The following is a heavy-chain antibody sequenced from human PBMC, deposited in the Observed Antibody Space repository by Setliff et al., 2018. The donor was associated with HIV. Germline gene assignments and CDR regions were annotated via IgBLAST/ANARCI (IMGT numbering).Heavy chain of an antibody. CDR3: VRGFCSSTTCYEDYYYMDV. D-gene: IGHD2-2*01. CDR2: IYYSGNT. CDR1: GGSIRSHY. V-gene: IGHV4-59*11. J-gene: IGHJ6*03. Sequence: PSETLSLTCTVSGGSIRSHYWSWIRQPPGKRLEWIGYIYYSGNTNYNPSLKSRVTLSGGMSENQLFLRLTSVTAADTAVYYCVRGFCSSTTCYEDYYYMDVWGKGSTVTVSS.